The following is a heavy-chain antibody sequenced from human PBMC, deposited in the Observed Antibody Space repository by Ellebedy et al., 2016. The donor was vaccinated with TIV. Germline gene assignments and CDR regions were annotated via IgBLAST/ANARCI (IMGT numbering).Heavy chain of an antibody. CDR3: ASSGFWSGYSGAFDI. CDR2: IYYSGST. V-gene: IGHV4-59*01. Sequence: SETLSLTCTVSGSSISSYYWSWIRQPPGKGLEWIGYIYYSGSTNYNPSLKSRVTISVDTSKNQFSLKLSSVTAADTAVYYCASSGFWSGYSGAFDIWGQGTMVTVSS. CDR1: GSSISSYY. D-gene: IGHD3-3*01. J-gene: IGHJ3*02.